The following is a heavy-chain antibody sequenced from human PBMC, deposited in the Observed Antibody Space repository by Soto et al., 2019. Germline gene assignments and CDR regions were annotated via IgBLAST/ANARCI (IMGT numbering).Heavy chain of an antibody. Sequence: QITLKESGPTLVKPTQTLTLTCTFSGFSLNTSRVGVGWIRQPPGKALEWLALIYWDDDKRYSPSLKSRLTITKDTSKTQVVLSMTNMDPVDTATYYCAHSAYHLYGMDVWGQGTTVTVSS. J-gene: IGHJ6*02. CDR3: AHSAYHLYGMDV. CDR2: IYWDDDK. CDR1: GFSLNTSRVG. V-gene: IGHV2-5*02.